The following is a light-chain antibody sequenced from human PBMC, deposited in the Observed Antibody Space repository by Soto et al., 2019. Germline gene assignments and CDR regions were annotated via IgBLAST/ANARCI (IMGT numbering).Light chain of an antibody. J-gene: IGKJ3*01. V-gene: IGKV1-9*01. CDR3: QQLRSYPLS. CDR2: AAS. Sequence: DIQLTQSPSFLSASVGDRLTITCRASQGINTYLVWYQQKPGKAPEVLIYAASTLQSGVPSRFSGSGSATEFTLTISSLQPEDFATYYCQQLRSYPLSFGPGTKVDIK. CDR1: QGINTY.